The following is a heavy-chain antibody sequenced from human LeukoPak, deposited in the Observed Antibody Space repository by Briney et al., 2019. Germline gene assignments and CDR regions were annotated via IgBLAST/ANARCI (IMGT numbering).Heavy chain of an antibody. CDR2: ITNNGTTI. CDR1: GFTFSSYA. Sequence: PGGSLRLSCAASGFTFSSYAMNWVRQAPGKGLEWVSYITNNGTTIYYADSVKGRFTISRDNSKSSLFLQMNSLRTEDTALYYCARDHVYGGADYWGQGTLVTVSS. V-gene: IGHV3-48*03. CDR3: ARDHVYGGADY. D-gene: IGHD5/OR15-5a*01. J-gene: IGHJ4*02.